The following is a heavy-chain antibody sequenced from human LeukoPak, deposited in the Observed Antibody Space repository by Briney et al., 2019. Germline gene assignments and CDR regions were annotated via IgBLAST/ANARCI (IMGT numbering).Heavy chain of an antibody. V-gene: IGHV3-7*01. J-gene: IGHJ1*01. Sequence: GGSLRLSCVASEFRFGRDWISWVRQAPGKGLEWVACIKQDGSEEYYVGSARGRFTVSVDNGKNSLYLQMNSLSAEDTARYYCATLDSTKSVFWGRGTAVTVSS. D-gene: IGHD2-2*01. CDR2: IKQDGSEE. CDR3: ATLDSTKSVF. CDR1: EFRFGRDW.